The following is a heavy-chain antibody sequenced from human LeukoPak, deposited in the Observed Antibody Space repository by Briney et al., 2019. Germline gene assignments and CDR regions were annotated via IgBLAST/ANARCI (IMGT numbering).Heavy chain of an antibody. D-gene: IGHD6-13*01. V-gene: IGHV3-23*01. CDR1: GFTFSSYA. Sequence: GGSLRLSCAASGFTFSSYAMSRVRQAPGKGLEWVSCFSGTVGSTYYADSVRGRFTISRDSYKNTLYLQMNSLRAEDTAVYYCAKGKNAYGSSSNDYWGQGSLDTVSS. J-gene: IGHJ4*02. CDR2: FSGTVGST. CDR3: AKGKNAYGSSSNDY.